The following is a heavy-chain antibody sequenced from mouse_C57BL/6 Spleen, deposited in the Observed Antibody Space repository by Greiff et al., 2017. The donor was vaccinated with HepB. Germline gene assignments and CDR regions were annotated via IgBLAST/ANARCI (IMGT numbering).Heavy chain of an antibody. CDR3: ARRDYRDWYFDV. J-gene: IGHJ1*03. CDR1: GYAFSSSW. V-gene: IGHV1-82*01. CDR2: IYPGDGDT. Sequence: VQLVESGPELVKPGASVKISCKASGYAFSSSWMNWVKQRPGKGLEWIGRIYPGDGDTNYNGKFKGKATLTADKSSSTAYMQLSSLTSEDSAVYFCARRDYRDWYFDVWGTGTTVTVSS. D-gene: IGHD2-4*01.